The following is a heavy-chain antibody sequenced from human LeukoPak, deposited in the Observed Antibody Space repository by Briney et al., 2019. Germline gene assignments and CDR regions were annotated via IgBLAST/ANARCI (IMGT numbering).Heavy chain of an antibody. D-gene: IGHD2-2*01. Sequence: ASVKVSCKASGYTFTSYDINWVRQAPGQGLEWMGWMNPNTGSTGYAQTFQGRVTITRSTSISTAYMELSSLRSEDTAVYYCARALFDCSTFSCYLFDSWGQGTPVTVSS. CDR2: MNPNTGST. J-gene: IGHJ4*02. CDR3: ARALFDCSTFSCYLFDS. CDR1: GYTFTSYD. V-gene: IGHV1-8*01.